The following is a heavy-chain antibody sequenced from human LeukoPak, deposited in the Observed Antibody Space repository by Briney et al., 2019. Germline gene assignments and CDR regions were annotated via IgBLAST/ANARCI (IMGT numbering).Heavy chain of an antibody. CDR3: AKGGGYDAQYYYYYLDV. V-gene: IGHV1-18*01. D-gene: IGHD5-12*01. J-gene: IGHJ6*03. Sequence: GASVKVSCKASGYSFSSYGISWVRQAPGQGLEWMGWISGYNGDTNYAQKFQGRVTMTTDTSTSTAYMELRSLRSDDTAVYYCAKGGGYDAQYYYYYLDVWGKGTTVTISS. CDR2: ISGYNGDT. CDR1: GYSFSSYG.